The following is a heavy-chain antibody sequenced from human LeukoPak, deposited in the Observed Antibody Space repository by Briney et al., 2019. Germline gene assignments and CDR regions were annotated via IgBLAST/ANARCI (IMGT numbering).Heavy chain of an antibody. CDR3: ARVGITMVRGAFFTDYYYYYMDV. Sequence: PSETLSLTCTVSGGSISSYYWSWIRQPAGKGLECIGRIYTSGSTNYNPSLKSRVTMSVDTSKNQFSLKLSSVTAADTAVYYCARVGITMVRGAFFTDYYYYYMDVWGKGTTVTVSS. V-gene: IGHV4-4*07. J-gene: IGHJ6*03. D-gene: IGHD3-10*01. CDR1: GGSISSYY. CDR2: IYTSGST.